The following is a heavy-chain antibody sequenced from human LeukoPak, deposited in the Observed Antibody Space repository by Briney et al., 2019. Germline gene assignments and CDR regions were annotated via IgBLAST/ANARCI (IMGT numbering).Heavy chain of an antibody. V-gene: IGHV3-7*01. CDR2: IKQDGSEK. CDR3: ARVPAGVIGMKDAFDI. D-gene: IGHD3-16*02. J-gene: IGHJ3*02. CDR1: GFTFTTYW. Sequence: GESLRLSCAASGFTFTTYWMSWVRQAPGKGLEWVANIKQDGSEKYYVDSVKGRFTISRDNAKNSLYLQMNSLRAEDTAVYYCARVPAGVIGMKDAFDIWGQGTMVTVSS.